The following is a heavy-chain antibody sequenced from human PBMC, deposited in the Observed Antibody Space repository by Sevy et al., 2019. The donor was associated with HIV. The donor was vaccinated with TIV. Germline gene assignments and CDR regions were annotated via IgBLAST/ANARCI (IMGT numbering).Heavy chain of an antibody. V-gene: IGHV1-8*03. J-gene: IGHJ6*02. D-gene: IGHD6-19*01. CDR1: GYTFTSYD. CDR2: MNPNSGNT. Sequence: ASVKVSCKASGYTFTSYDINWVRQATGQGLEWMGWMNPNSGNTGYAQKFQGRVTITRNTSISTAYMELSSLRSEDTAVYYCARAVAVDPRGGYYYYYYGMDVWGHGTTVTVSS. CDR3: ARAVAVDPRGGYYYYYYGMDV.